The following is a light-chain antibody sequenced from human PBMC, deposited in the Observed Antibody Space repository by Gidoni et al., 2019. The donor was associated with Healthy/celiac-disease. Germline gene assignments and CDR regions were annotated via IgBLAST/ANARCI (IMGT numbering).Light chain of an antibody. CDR3: QQLNSYPPFT. Sequence: IPLTQSPSFLSASVGARVTITCRGGQDSSSYLAWYQQKPGKAPKPLIYTASTLQSGVPSRFSGSGSGAEFTLTISSLQPEDFATYYCQQLNSYPPFTFXPXTKVDIK. CDR1: QDSSSY. CDR2: TAS. J-gene: IGKJ3*01. V-gene: IGKV1-9*01.